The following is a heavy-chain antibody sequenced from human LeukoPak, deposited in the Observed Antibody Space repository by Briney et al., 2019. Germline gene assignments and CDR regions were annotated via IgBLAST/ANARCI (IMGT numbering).Heavy chain of an antibody. Sequence: GGSLRLSCAASGFTFSSYWMHWVRQAPGKGLVWVSRINSDGSSTSYADSVKGRFTISRDNAKNSLYLQMNSLRAEDTAVYYCARAPIAGEHYMDVWGKGTTVTVSS. CDR3: ARAPIAGEHYMDV. CDR2: INSDGSST. CDR1: GFTFSSYW. J-gene: IGHJ6*03. V-gene: IGHV3-74*01. D-gene: IGHD6-13*01.